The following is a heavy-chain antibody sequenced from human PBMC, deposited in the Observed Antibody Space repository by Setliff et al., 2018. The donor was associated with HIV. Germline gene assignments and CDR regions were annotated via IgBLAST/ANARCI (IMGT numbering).Heavy chain of an antibody. CDR1: GVSISNSLW. V-gene: IGHV4-4*02. Sequence: PSETLSLTCVVSGVSISNSLWWTWVRQPPGKGLEWIGEVSHSGSTNYNPSLRSRVTISVDTSQNQFSLKLRSVTAADTGVYYCARPGSSSYYYAMDVWGLGTTVTVSS. CDR3: ARPGSSSYYYAMDV. CDR2: VSHSGST. D-gene: IGHD3-10*01. J-gene: IGHJ6*02.